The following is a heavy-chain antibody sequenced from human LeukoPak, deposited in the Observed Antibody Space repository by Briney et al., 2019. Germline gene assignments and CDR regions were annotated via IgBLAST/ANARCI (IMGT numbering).Heavy chain of an antibody. CDR3: ARIEGATEFDAFDI. CDR1: GYTFTSYG. D-gene: IGHD1-26*01. CDR2: ISAYNGNT. V-gene: IGHV1-18*01. Sequence: ASVKVSCKASGYTFTSYGISWVRQAPGQGLEWMGWISAYNGNTNYAQKLQGRVTMATDTSTSTAYMELRSLRSDDTAVYYCARIEGATEFDAFDIWGQGTMVTVSS. J-gene: IGHJ3*02.